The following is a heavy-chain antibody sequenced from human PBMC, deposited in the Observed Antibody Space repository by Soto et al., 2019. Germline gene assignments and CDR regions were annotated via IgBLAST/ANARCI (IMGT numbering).Heavy chain of an antibody. CDR1: GYSFTSYW. Sequence: PGESLKISCKGSGYSFTSYWIGWVRQMPGKGLEWMGIIYPGDSDTRYSPSFQGQVTISADKSISTAYLQWSSLKASDTAMYYCARHGITIFDELYGMDVWGQGTTVTVSS. J-gene: IGHJ6*02. V-gene: IGHV5-51*01. CDR2: IYPGDSDT. CDR3: ARHGITIFDELYGMDV. D-gene: IGHD3-3*01.